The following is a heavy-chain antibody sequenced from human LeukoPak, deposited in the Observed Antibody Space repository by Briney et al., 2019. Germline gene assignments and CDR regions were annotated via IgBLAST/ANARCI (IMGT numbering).Heavy chain of an antibody. D-gene: IGHD2-2*01. CDR2: INPSGGST. Sequence: GASVTVSCKASGYTFTSYYMHWVRQAPGQGLEWMGIINPSGGSTSYAQKFQGRVTMTRDTSTSTVYMELSSLRSEDTAVYYCARGLSRCSSGNCYEPNWLDSWGQGTLVTVSS. CDR1: GYTFTSYY. V-gene: IGHV1-46*01. J-gene: IGHJ5*01. CDR3: ARGLSRCSSGNCYEPNWLDS.